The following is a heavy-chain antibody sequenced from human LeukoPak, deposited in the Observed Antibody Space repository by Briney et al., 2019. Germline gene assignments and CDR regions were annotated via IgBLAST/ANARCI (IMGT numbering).Heavy chain of an antibody. J-gene: IGHJ4*02. CDR1: GGSISSGGYS. D-gene: IGHD2-2*01. CDR2: ICHTGST. V-gene: IGHV4-30-2*01. Sequence: SETLTLTCAVSGGSISSGGYSWSWIPQPPGKGLDWSGYICHTGSTYYNPSLKSRVTITVDTSKNPFSLKLSFVTAADTAVYYCARDILYCSSTSCYASVMDYWGQGTLVTVSS. CDR3: ARDILYCSSTSCYASVMDY.